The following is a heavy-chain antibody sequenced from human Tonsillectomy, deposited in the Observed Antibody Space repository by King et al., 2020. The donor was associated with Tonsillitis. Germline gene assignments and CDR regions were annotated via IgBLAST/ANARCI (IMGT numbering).Heavy chain of an antibody. CDR1: GFIFISYW. V-gene: IGHV3-7*01. Sequence: QLVQSGGGLVQPGGSVRLSCAASGFIFISYWMSWVRQAPGKGLEWVANIKEDGSEKYYVDSVKGRFTISRDNAKNSLYLQMNSLRAEDTATYYCSRDVVWGRGTMVTVSS. CDR3: SRDVV. CDR2: IKEDGSEK. J-gene: IGHJ3*01.